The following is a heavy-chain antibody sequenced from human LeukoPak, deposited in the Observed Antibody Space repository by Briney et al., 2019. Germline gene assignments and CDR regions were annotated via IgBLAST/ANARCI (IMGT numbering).Heavy chain of an antibody. CDR3: ARGNLPSLWRKNWFDP. D-gene: IGHD2/OR15-2a*01. CDR2: IYYSGST. CDR1: GGSISSYY. Sequence: SETLSLTCTVSGGSISSYYWSWIRQPPGKGLEWIGYIYYSGSTNYNPSLKSRVTISVDTSKNQFSLKLSSVTAADTAVYYCARGNLPSLWRKNWFDPWGQGTLVTVSS. J-gene: IGHJ5*02. V-gene: IGHV4-59*12.